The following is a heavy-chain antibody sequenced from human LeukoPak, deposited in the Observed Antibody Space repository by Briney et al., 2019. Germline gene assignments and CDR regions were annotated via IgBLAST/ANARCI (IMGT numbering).Heavy chain of an antibody. CDR1: GGSFSGYY. D-gene: IGHD4-17*01. CDR3: ASTTVTQAY. J-gene: IGHJ4*02. Sequence: SETLSLTCAVYGGSFSGYYWSWIRQPPGKGLEWIGEINHSGSTNYNPSLKSRVTISVDTSKNQFSLKLSSVTAADMAVYYCASTTVTQAYWGQGTLVTVSS. V-gene: IGHV4-34*01. CDR2: INHSGST.